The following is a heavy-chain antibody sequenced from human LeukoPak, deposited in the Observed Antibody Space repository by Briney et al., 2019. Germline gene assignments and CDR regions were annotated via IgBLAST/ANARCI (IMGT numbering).Heavy chain of an antibody. J-gene: IGHJ4*02. CDR1: GFTFSDHY. V-gene: IGHV3-72*01. CDR2: TRNKADSYTT. D-gene: IGHD1-26*01. CDR3: AATGGDY. Sequence: GGSLRLSCAASGFTFSDHYMDWVRQAPGKGLEWVGRTRNKADSYTTEYAASVKGRFTISRDDSKNSLYLQMNSLKTEDTAVYYCAATGGDYWGQGTLVTVSS.